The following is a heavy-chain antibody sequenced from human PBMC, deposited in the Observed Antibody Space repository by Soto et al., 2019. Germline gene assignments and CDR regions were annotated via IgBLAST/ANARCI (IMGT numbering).Heavy chain of an antibody. Sequence: PGGSLRLSCAASGFTFSDYYMSWIRQAPGKGLEWVSYISSSSSYTNYADSVKGRFTISRDNAKNSLYLQMNSLRAEDTAVYYCARDHDSSGYWDDYWGQGTLVTVSS. CDR3: ARDHDSSGYWDDY. CDR1: GFTFSDYY. D-gene: IGHD3-22*01. CDR2: ISSSSSYT. J-gene: IGHJ4*02. V-gene: IGHV3-11*06.